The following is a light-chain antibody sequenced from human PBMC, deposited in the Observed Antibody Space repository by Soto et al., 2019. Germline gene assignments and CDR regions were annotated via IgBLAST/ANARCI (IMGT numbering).Light chain of an antibody. CDR3: QQYASSHLT. V-gene: IGKV3-20*01. CDR2: GAS. Sequence: IVLTQSPGTLSLSPGDGATLSCRASQSFTSSYLAWYQQNPGQAPRLLIYGASKRATGIPDRFFGSGSGTDFTLTISRLEPEDFAVYYCQQYASSHLTFGQGTRLEIK. CDR1: QSFTSSY. J-gene: IGKJ5*01.